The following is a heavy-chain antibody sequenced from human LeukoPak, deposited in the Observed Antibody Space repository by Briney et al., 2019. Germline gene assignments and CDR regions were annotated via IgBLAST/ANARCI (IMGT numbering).Heavy chain of an antibody. CDR1: GFTFSNAW. CDR2: IKSKTDGGTT. D-gene: IGHD5-24*01. CDR3: TTDPSRGVEALDRLAFDI. V-gene: IGHV3-15*01. Sequence: GGSLRLSCAASGFTFSNAWMSWVRQAPGKGLEWVGRIKSKTDGGTTDYAAPVKGRFTISRDDSKNTLYLQMNSLKTDDTAVYYCTTDPSRGVEALDRLAFDIWGQGTMVTVSS. J-gene: IGHJ3*02.